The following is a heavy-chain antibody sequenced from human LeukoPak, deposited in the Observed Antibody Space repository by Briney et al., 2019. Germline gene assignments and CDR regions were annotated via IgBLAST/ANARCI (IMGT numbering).Heavy chain of an antibody. J-gene: IGHJ5*02. V-gene: IGHV4-38-2*02. CDR3: ARSMVWGVINWFDP. CDR1: GYSISSGYY. CDR2: IYHSGST. D-gene: IGHD3-10*01. Sequence: PSETLSLTCTVSGYSISSGYYWGWIRQPPGKGLEWIGSIYHSGSTYYNPSLKSRVTISVDTSKNQFSLKLSSVTAADTAVYYCARSMVWGVINWFDPWGQGTLVTVSS.